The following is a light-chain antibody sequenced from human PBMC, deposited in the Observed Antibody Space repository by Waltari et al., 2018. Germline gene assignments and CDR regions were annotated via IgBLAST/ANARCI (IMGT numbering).Light chain of an antibody. Sequence: SYELTQPASVSVSPGQTATTPFSGAQLGDKYACWYRQKPGQSPVVVIYQDRKRPSGIPERISGSNSGNTATLTISGTQAMDEADYYCQAWDTTTVVFGGGTKLTVL. V-gene: IGLV3-1*01. CDR2: QDR. J-gene: IGLJ2*01. CDR3: QAWDTTTVV. CDR1: QLGDKY.